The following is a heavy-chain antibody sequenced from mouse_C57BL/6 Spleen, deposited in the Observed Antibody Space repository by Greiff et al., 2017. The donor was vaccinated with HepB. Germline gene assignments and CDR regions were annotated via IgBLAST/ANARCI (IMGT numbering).Heavy chain of an antibody. D-gene: IGHD1-1*01. CDR3: AREDYGSSYVAWFAY. Sequence: QVQLQQPGAELVRPGSSVKLSCKASGYTFTSYWMHWVKQRPIQGLEWIGNIDPSDSENHYNQKFKDKATLTVDKSASTAYMQLSSLTSEDSAVYYCAREDYGSSYVAWFAYWGQGTLVTVSA. CDR1: GYTFTSYW. J-gene: IGHJ3*01. V-gene: IGHV1-52*01. CDR2: IDPSDSEN.